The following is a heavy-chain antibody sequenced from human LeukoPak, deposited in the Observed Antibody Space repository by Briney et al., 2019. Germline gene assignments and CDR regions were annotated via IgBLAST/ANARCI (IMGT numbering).Heavy chain of an antibody. D-gene: IGHD6-19*01. Sequence: PSETLSLTCAVYGGSFSGYYWSWIRQPPGNGLEWIGEINHSGSTNYNPSLKSRVTISVDTSKNQFSLRLSSVTAADTAVYYCARPPSSSGPFDIWGQGTMVTVSS. CDR1: GGSFSGYY. V-gene: IGHV4-34*01. J-gene: IGHJ3*02. CDR3: ARPPSSSGPFDI. CDR2: INHSGST.